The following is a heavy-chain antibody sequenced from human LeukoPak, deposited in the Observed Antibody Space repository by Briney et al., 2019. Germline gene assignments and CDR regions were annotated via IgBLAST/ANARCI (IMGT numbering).Heavy chain of an antibody. CDR3: ARVDWAAAAYYFDY. CDR2: ISAYNGNT. J-gene: IGHJ4*02. V-gene: IGHV1-18*01. CDR1: GYTFTSYG. D-gene: IGHD6-13*01. Sequence: ASVKVSCKASGYTFTSYGISWVRQAPGQGLEWMGWISAYNGNTNYAQKLQGRVTMTTDTSTSTAYMELRSLRSDDTAVYYCARVDWAAAAYYFDYWGQGTLVTASS.